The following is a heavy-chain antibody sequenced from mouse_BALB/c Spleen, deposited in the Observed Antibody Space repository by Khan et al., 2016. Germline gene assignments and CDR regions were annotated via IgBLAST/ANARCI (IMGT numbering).Heavy chain of an antibody. Sequence: QVQLQQSGAELVKPGTSVKLSCKASGYTFTNYDINWVRQRPEQGLEWIGWIFPGAGSSNYNEKFKGKATLTTDTSSSTAYMQLTRLTSEDSAVYFCARSGGKGDFDYWGQGTTLTVSS. CDR3: ARSGGKGDFDY. V-gene: IGHV1-85*01. CDR1: GYTFTNYD. CDR2: IFPGAGSS. J-gene: IGHJ2*01. D-gene: IGHD1-1*02.